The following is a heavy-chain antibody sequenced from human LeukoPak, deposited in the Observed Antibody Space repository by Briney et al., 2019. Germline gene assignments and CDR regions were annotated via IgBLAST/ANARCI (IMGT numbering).Heavy chain of an antibody. Sequence: QAGGSLRLSCAASGFTFSSYAMHWVRQAPGKGLEWVAVIWFDGTNGYYADSVKGRFTISRDNAKNSLYLQMNSLRAEDTAVYYCARSEKVRGIIIDYFDSWGQGTLVTVSS. V-gene: IGHV3-33*01. J-gene: IGHJ4*02. D-gene: IGHD3-10*01. CDR1: GFTFSSYA. CDR3: ARSEKVRGIIIDYFDS. CDR2: IWFDGTNG.